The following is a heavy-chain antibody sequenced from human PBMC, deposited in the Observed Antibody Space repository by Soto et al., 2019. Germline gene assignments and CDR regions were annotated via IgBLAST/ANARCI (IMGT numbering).Heavy chain of an antibody. CDR3: ARGGVKGTTSRGQVYN. CDR2: ISSSSDST. Sequence: QVQVVESGGGLVKPGGSLRLSCAASGFTFSDYYMSWIRQAPGKGLEWVSFISSSSDSTKYADSVKGQFTIYRDNAKNSLYLQLNSLRAEDTAVYYCARGGVKGTTSRGQVYNWGQGTLVTVSS. D-gene: IGHD1-7*01. J-gene: IGHJ4*02. V-gene: IGHV3-11*06. CDR1: GFTFSDYY.